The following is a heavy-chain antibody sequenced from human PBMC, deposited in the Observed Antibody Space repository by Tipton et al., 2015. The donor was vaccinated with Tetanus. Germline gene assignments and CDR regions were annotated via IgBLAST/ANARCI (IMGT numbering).Heavy chain of an antibody. V-gene: IGHV1-18*01. CDR1: GYTFTSYG. CDR3: ARVGANYIAAAVQTTH. Sequence: QLVQSGAEVKEPGASVKVSCKASGYTFTSYGISWVRQAPGQGLEWMGWISAYNGNTNYAQKLQGRVTMTTDTSTGTAYMELRSLRSDDTAVYYCARVGANYIAAAVQTTHWGQGTLVTVSS. D-gene: IGHD6-13*01. CDR2: ISAYNGNT. J-gene: IGHJ4*02.